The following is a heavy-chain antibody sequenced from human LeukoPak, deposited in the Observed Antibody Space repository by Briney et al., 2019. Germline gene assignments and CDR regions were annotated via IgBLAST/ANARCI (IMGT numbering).Heavy chain of an antibody. CDR1: GFTFSNYW. J-gene: IGHJ4*02. Sequence: GGSLRLSCAASGFTFSNYWMHWVRQVPGKGLVWVSRTNPDGSRADYADSVKGRFTISRDNSKNTLYLQMNSLRAEDTAVYYCAKDLGSSGWYIDYWGQGTLVTVSS. CDR2: TNPDGSRA. V-gene: IGHV3-74*01. D-gene: IGHD6-19*01. CDR3: AKDLGSSGWYIDY.